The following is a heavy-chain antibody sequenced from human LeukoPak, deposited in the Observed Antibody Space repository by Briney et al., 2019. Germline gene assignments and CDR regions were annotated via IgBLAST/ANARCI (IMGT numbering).Heavy chain of an antibody. D-gene: IGHD3-3*02. V-gene: IGHV3-74*01. J-gene: IGHJ3*02. Sequence: GGSLRLSCVASGFPFSSYWMHWVRQTPGKGLVWVSRMNSDGTTVNYADSVKGRFTISRDNAKNTLYLQIDSLRAEDTAVYYCARDLSGAFDIWGQGTMVTVSS. CDR3: ARDLSGAFDI. CDR2: MNSDGTTV. CDR1: GFPFSSYW.